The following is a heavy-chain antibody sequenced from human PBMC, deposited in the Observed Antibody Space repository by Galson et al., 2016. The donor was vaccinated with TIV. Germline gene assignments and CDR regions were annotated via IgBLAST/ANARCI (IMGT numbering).Heavy chain of an antibody. CDR2: TYSRSRWYN. V-gene: IGHV6-1*01. J-gene: IGHJ4*02. Sequence: CAISGDSVSSKSAAGNWIRQSPSRGLEWLGRTYSRSRWYNEYAVSVRSRISINPDTSKNQFSLQLNSVTPEDTAIHYCARGGGDGQKALTHFDRWGQGTLVTVSS. D-gene: IGHD5-24*01. CDR1: GDSVSSKSAA. CDR3: ARGGGDGQKALTHFDR.